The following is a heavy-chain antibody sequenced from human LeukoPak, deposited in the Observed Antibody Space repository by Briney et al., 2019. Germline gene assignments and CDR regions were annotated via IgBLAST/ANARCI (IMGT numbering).Heavy chain of an antibody. D-gene: IGHD6-19*01. J-gene: IGHJ5*02. CDR1: GYTFTSYY. CDR3: ARVPGYSSGWSPRYNWFDP. CDR2: TNPSGGST. Sequence: ASVKVSCKASGYTFTSYYMHWVRQAPGQGLEWMGITNPSGGSTSYAQKFQGRVTMTRDTSTSTVYMELSSLRSEDTAVYYCARVPGYSSGWSPRYNWFDPWGQGTLVTVSS. V-gene: IGHV1-46*01.